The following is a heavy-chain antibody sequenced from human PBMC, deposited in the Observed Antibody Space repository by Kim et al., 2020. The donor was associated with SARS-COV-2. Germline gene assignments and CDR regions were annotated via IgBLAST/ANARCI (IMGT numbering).Heavy chain of an antibody. V-gene: IGHV3-43*01. D-gene: IGHD3-10*01. J-gene: IGHJ6*02. Sequence: GGSLRLSCAASGFTFDDYTMHWVRQAPGKGLEWVSLISWDGGSTYYADSVKGRFTISRDNSKNSLYLQMNSLRTEDTALYYCAKATLGEPYYYYAMDVWGQGTTVTVSS. CDR1: GFTFDDYT. CDR3: AKATLGEPYYYYAMDV. CDR2: ISWDGGST.